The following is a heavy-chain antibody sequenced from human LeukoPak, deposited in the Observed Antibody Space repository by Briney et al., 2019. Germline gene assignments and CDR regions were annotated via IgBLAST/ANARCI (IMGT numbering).Heavy chain of an antibody. CDR2: ISYDASHK. Sequence: GGSLRLSCAASGFTFSNFAMHWVRQAPGKGLEWVAGISYDASHKFYAYSVQDRFTIPRDNSKNTLSLQMDTLRREDTAVYYCARARSVGPPTGFDQWGQGTPVTVSS. D-gene: IGHD4-23*01. CDR1: GFTFSNFA. CDR3: ARARSVGPPTGFDQ. J-gene: IGHJ4*02. V-gene: IGHV3-30*04.